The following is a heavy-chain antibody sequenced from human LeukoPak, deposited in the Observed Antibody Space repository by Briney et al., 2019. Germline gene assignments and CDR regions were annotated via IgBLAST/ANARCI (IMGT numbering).Heavy chain of an antibody. Sequence: SQTLSLTCAISGDSVSSNSASWSWIRQSPSRGLEWLGRTYYRSKWCNDYALSVKGRITIDPDTSKNQFSLQLNSVTPEDTAVYYCAREPYVSGSPERWFDPWGQGNLVTVSS. CDR3: AREPYVSGSPERWFDP. CDR1: GDSVSSNSAS. J-gene: IGHJ5*02. CDR2: TYYRSKWCN. D-gene: IGHD3-10*01. V-gene: IGHV6-1*01.